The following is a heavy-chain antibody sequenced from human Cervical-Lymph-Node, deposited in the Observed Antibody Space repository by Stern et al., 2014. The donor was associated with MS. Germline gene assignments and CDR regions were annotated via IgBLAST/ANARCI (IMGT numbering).Heavy chain of an antibody. CDR2: IDWDDDK. CDR3: VRSPKGYNYGHFDC. CDR1: GFSLNTSGLR. V-gene: IGHV2-70*04. D-gene: IGHD5-18*01. J-gene: IGHJ4*02. Sequence: QVTLRESGPALVKPTETLTLTCSFSGFSLNTSGLRVSWIRQPPGKALQWLARIDWDDDKFYSPSLTTRLNISKDTSKNLVVLTLANVDPVDTATYYCVRSPKGYNYGHFDCWGLGTLVTVSS.